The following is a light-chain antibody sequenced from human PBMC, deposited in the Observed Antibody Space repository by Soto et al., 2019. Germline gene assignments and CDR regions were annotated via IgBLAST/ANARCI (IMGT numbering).Light chain of an antibody. CDR1: RGAGTN. CDR2: DAS. V-gene: IGKV3D-15*01. J-gene: IGKJ1*01. Sequence: EIVMTQSPATLSVSPGERATLSCRARRGAGTNLAWYQHRPGQAPRLLIYDASTRAPGIPGRFSGSGSGTDFTLTISSLQSEDFAVYYCQQYEQWPPWTFGQGTKVEIK. CDR3: QQYEQWPPWT.